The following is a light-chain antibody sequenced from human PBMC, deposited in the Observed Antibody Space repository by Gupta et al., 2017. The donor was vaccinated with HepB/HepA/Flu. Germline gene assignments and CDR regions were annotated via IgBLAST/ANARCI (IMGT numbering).Light chain of an antibody. CDR1: QGIGSD. J-gene: IGKJ1*01. Sequence: DIQMTPSPSSLSASVGDRVTITCRASQGIGSDLGWCQHKPGQAPKRLIYRASSVLSGVPSRFSGSGXGTXFTLTIXSLQPEDFANYYCLQYNSYPRTFGXGTKVEIK. CDR3: LQYNSYPRT. CDR2: RAS. V-gene: IGKV1-17*01.